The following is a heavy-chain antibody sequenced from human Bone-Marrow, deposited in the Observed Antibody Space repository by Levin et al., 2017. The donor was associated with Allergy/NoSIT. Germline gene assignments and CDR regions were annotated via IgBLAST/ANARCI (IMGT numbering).Heavy chain of an antibody. J-gene: IGHJ5*02. Sequence: ASVKVSCKVYGNTLTEVSMHWVRQAPGKGLEWMGGFDPEDVEMIYAQKFQGRVTMTEDTSTDTAYMELSSLTSDDTAVYYCALNYYLSDGSRKNWFDPWGQGTLVTVSS. D-gene: IGHD3-22*01. CDR1: GNTLTEVS. V-gene: IGHV1-24*01. CDR2: FDPEDVEM. CDR3: ALNYYLSDGSRKNWFDP.